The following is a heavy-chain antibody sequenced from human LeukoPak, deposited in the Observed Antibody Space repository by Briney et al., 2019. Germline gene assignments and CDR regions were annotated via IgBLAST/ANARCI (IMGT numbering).Heavy chain of an antibody. CDR2: IYHSGST. Sequence: SETLSLTCTVSGYSISSGYYWGWIRQPPGKGLEWIGSIYHSGSTYYNPSLKSRVTISVDTSKNQFSLKLSSVTAADTAVYYCARGGVGANPLDYWGQGTLVTVSS. CDR3: ARGGVGANPLDY. CDR1: GYSISSGYY. J-gene: IGHJ4*02. D-gene: IGHD1-26*01. V-gene: IGHV4-38-2*02.